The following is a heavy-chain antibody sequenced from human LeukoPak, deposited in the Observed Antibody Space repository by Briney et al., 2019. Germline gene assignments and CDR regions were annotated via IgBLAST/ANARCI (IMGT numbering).Heavy chain of an antibody. CDR1: GGTFSSYA. D-gene: IGHD3-22*01. J-gene: IGHJ4*02. V-gene: IGHV1-69*05. CDR3: AKPYDSSGYYYVY. Sequence: SVKVSCKASGGTFSSYAISWVRQAPGQGLEWMGEIIPIFGTANYAQKFQGRVTITTDESTSTAYMELSSLRSEDTAVYYCAKPYDSSGYYYVYWGQGTLVTVSS. CDR2: IIPIFGTA.